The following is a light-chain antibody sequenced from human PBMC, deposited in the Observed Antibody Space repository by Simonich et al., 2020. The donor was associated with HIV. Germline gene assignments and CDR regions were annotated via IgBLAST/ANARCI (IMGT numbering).Light chain of an antibody. Sequence: DIVMTQTPLFLSVTPGQPASISCKSSQSLLHSDGRTYLYWYLQKSGQSPQLLIYEGSNRFSGVPDRFSGSGSGTDFTLKISRVEAEDVGVYYCMQSIQLPITFGQGTRLEIK. CDR2: EGS. V-gene: IGKV2D-29*02. CDR1: QSLLHSDGRTY. CDR3: MQSIQLPIT. J-gene: IGKJ5*01.